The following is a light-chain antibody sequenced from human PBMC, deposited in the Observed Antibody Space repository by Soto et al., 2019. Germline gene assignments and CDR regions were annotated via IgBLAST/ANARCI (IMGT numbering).Light chain of an antibody. J-gene: IGKJ1*01. Sequence: EILLTQAPATLSVSPGERATLSCTASQSISSNLAWYQLKPGQAPRLLIYGASTRATGIPARFSGSGSGTDFTLTISSLQSEDFAVYYCQQYNNWPPWWTFGQGTKVDI. V-gene: IGKV3D-15*01. CDR3: QQYNNWPPWWT. CDR2: GAS. CDR1: QSISSN.